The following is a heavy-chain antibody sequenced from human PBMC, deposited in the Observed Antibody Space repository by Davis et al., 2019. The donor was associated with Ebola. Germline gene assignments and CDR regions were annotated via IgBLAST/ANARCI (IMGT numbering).Heavy chain of an antibody. Sequence: GESLKISCAASGFIFRDWGMTWVRQVSGKGLECVAAISMSGGSTDYADSVKGRFTISRDNAKNTLYLQMNSLRAEDTAVYYCVRDNWGVDYWGQGTLVTVSS. CDR3: VRDNWGVDY. CDR1: GFIFRDWG. CDR2: ISMSGGST. D-gene: IGHD7-27*01. J-gene: IGHJ4*02. V-gene: IGHV3-23*01.